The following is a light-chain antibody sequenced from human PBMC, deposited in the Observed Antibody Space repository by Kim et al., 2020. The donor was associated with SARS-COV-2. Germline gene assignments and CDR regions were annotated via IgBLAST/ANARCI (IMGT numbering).Light chain of an antibody. CDR3: QSYDSSLSGSV. CDR2: ANT. V-gene: IGLV1-40*01. J-gene: IGLJ3*02. CDR1: SSNIGAGYD. Sequence: QRVTIACTGSSSNIGAGYDVHWYQQLPRTAPKLLIYANTNRPSGVPDRFSASKSDTSASLAITGLQAEDEADYYCQSYDSSLSGSVFGGGTQLTVL.